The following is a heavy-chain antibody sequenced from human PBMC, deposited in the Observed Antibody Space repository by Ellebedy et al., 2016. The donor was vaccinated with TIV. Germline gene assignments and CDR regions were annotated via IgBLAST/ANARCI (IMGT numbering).Heavy chain of an antibody. CDR2: ISYDGSEK. D-gene: IGHD3-22*01. J-gene: IGHJ4*02. V-gene: IGHV3-30-3*01. CDR3: ATSAVGHSHGYYFDY. Sequence: PGGSLRLSCTVSGFTFSSYAIHWVRLAPGKGLEWVTLISYDGSEKYNADSVKGRFTISRDNSKNTVYLQMNSLRAEDTAVYYCATSAVGHSHGYYFDYWGQGTLVTVSA. CDR1: GFTFSSYA.